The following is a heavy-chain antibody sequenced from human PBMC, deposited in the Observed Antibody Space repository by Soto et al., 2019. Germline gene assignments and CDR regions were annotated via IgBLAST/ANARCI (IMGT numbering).Heavy chain of an antibody. D-gene: IGHD5-18*01. Sequence: EASVKVSCKASGYTFTSSGISWVRQAPGQGLEWMGWISAYNGDTNYAQKLQARVTITADESTSTAYMELSSLRSEDTAVYYCARPVLMDTGVRYYYGMDVWGQGTTVTVSS. CDR3: ARPVLMDTGVRYYYGMDV. CDR2: ISAYNGDT. CDR1: GYTFTSSG. V-gene: IGHV1-18*01. J-gene: IGHJ6*02.